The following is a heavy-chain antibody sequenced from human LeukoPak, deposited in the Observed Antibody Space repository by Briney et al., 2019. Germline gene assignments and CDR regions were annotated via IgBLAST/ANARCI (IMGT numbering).Heavy chain of an antibody. CDR1: GGSISSYY. V-gene: IGHV4-59*01. CDR2: IYYNGIT. Sequence: ETLSLTCTVSGGSISSYYWSWIRQPPGKGLEWIGYIYYNGITNYNPSLKSRVTISVDTSKNQFSLKLSSVTAADTAVYYCARDPDDYGDYSYFDYWGQGTLVTVSS. D-gene: IGHD4-17*01. J-gene: IGHJ4*02. CDR3: ARDPDDYGDYSYFDY.